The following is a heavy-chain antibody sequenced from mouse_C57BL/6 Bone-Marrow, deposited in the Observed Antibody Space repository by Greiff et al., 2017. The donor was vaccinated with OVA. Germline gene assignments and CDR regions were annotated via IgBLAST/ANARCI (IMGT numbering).Heavy chain of an antibody. CDR2: IDPETGGT. D-gene: IGHD2-4*01. J-gene: IGHJ2*01. Sequence: VKLMASGAELVRPGASVTLSCKASGYTFTDYEMHWVKQTPVHGLEWIGAIDPETGGTAYNQKFKGKAILTADKSSSTAYMEIRSLTSEDSAVYYCTRRDYDYDVGFDYWGQGTTLTVSS. CDR1: GYTFTDYE. V-gene: IGHV1-15*01. CDR3: TRRDYDYDVGFDY.